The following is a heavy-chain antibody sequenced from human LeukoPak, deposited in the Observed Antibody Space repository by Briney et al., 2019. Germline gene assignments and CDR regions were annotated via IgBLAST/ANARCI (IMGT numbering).Heavy chain of an antibody. CDR3: ARDEANFYPTVGWFDP. D-gene: IGHD2/OR15-2a*01. CDR1: GYTFTSYG. V-gene: IGHV1-18*01. CDR2: ISAYNGNT. Sequence: ASVKVSCKASGYTFTSYGISWVRQAPGQGLEWMGWISAYNGNTNYAQKLQGRVTMTTDTSTSTAYMELRSLRSDDTAVYYCARDEANFYPTVGWFDPWGQGTLVTVSS. J-gene: IGHJ5*02.